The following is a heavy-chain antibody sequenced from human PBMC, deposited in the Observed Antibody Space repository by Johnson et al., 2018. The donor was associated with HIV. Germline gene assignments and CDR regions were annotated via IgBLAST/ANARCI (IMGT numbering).Heavy chain of an antibody. J-gene: IGHJ3*02. Sequence: MHLVESGGGVVRPGGSLRLSCAASGFIFDQYGMSWVRQVPGKGLEWVSGIRWNGGITGYADSVKGRFTISRDNAENSLYLQMNSLRAEDTALYYCARDRRIMITFGADVFDIWGQGTMVTVSS. CDR2: IRWNGGIT. CDR1: GFIFDQYG. V-gene: IGHV3-20*04. CDR3: ARDRRIMITFGADVFDI. D-gene: IGHD3-16*01.